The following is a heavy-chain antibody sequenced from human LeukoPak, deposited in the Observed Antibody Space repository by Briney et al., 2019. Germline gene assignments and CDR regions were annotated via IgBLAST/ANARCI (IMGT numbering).Heavy chain of an antibody. CDR1: GFTFSSYA. Sequence: GGSLRLSCAASGFTFSSYAMSWVRQAPGKGLEWVSAISGSGGSTYYADSVKGRFTISRDNSKNTLYLQMNSLRAEDTAVYYCASRARSGYSTNYYYYYMDVWGKGTTVTISS. CDR3: ASRARSGYSTNYYYYYMDV. V-gene: IGHV3-23*01. CDR2: ISGSGGST. J-gene: IGHJ6*03. D-gene: IGHD3-22*01.